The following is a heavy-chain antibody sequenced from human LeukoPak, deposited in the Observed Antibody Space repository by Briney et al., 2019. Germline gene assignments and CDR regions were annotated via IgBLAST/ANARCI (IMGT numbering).Heavy chain of an antibody. CDR1: GYTFTSYG. D-gene: IGHD3-3*01. Sequence: ASVKVSCKASGYTFTSYGISWVRQAPGQGLEWMGWISAYNGNTNYAQKLQGRVTMTTDTSTSTAYMELSSLRSEDTAVYYCARGSPNYDFWSGYYDYYYMDVWGKGTTVTVSS. J-gene: IGHJ6*03. CDR3: ARGSPNYDFWSGYYDYYYMDV. CDR2: ISAYNGNT. V-gene: IGHV1-18*01.